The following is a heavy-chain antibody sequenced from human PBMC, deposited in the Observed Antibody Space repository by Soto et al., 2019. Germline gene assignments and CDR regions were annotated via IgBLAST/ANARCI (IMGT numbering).Heavy chain of an antibody. CDR1: GYTFTSYG. D-gene: IGHD2-2*01. V-gene: IGHV1-18*04. CDR3: ARERTTLYCSSTSCYRWFDP. Sequence: QVQLVQSGAEVKKPGASVKVSCKASGYTFTSYGISWVRQAPGQGLEWMGWISAYNGNTNYAQKLQGRVTMTTDTSTSTAYMELRSLRSDDTAVYYCARERTTLYCSSTSCYRWFDPWGQGTLVNVSS. J-gene: IGHJ5*02. CDR2: ISAYNGNT.